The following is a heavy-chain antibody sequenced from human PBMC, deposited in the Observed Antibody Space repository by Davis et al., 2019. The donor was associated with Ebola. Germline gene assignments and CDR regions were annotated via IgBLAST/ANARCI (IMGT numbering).Heavy chain of an antibody. J-gene: IGHJ2*01. CDR2: ISAYNGNT. V-gene: IGHV1-18*04. CDR3: ARDQPGILTGYPPGSDL. D-gene: IGHD3-9*01. Sequence: ASVKVSCKASGYTFTSYGISWVRQALGQGLEWMGWISAYNGNTNYAQKLQGRVTVTTDTSTSTAYMELRSLRSDDTAVYYCARDQPGILTGYPPGSDLWGRGTLVTVSS. CDR1: GYTFTSYG.